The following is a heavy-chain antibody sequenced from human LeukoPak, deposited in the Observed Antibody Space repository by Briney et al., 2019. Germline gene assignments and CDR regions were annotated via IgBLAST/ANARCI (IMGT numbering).Heavy chain of an antibody. CDR2: ISPKSGGT. V-gene: IGHV1-2*02. D-gene: IGHD5-12*01. CDR3: ATNEIVGLYSYFDY. J-gene: IGHJ4*02. CDR1: GYTFTYHY. Sequence: ASVKVSCKASGYTFTYHYMHWVRQAPGQGLEWMGWISPKSGGTNYAQKFQGRVTMTRDTSVSTAYMELSRLRSDDTAVYYCATNEIVGLYSYFDYWGQGTLVTVSS.